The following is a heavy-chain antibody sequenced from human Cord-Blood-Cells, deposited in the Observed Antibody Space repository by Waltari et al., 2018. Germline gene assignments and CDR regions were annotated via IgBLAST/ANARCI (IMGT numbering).Heavy chain of an antibody. Sequence: VQLVASGGGLVQPGGSLRLSCAASGFTFSSYCMSCVRQAPGKGLEWVAKIKQDGSEKYYEDSVKGRFTITRDNAKNSLYLQMNSLRAEDTAVYYCARDLSNWNYESWYWGQGTLVTVS. CDR1: GFTFSSYC. J-gene: IGHJ4*02. D-gene: IGHD1-7*01. V-gene: IGHV3-7*01. CDR2: IKQDGSEK. CDR3: ARDLSNWNYESWY.